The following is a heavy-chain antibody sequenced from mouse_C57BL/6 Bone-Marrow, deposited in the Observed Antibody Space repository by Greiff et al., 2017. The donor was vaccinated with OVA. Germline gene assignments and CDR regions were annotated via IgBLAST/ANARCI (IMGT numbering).Heavy chain of an antibody. CDR2: IWSDGST. V-gene: IGHV2-6-1*01. J-gene: IGHJ4*01. D-gene: IGHD1-1*01. CDR3: ARHESDYGSSYPDY. CDR1: GFSLTSYG. Sequence: QVQLQQSGPGLVAPSQSLSITCTVSGFSLTSYGVHWVRQPPGKGLEWLVVIWSDGSTTYNSALKSRLSISKDNSKSQVFLKMNSLQTDDTAMYYCARHESDYGSSYPDYWGQGTSVTVSS.